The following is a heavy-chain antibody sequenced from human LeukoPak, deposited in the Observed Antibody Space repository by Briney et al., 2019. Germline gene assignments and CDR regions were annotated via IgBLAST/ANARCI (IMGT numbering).Heavy chain of an antibody. CDR2: ISGYNGNT. D-gene: IGHD2/OR15-2a*01. CDR1: GYTFTNYG. V-gene: IGHV1-18*01. Sequence: ASVKVSCKASGYTFTNYGISWVRQAPGQGFEWMGWISGYNGNTNYAQNLQGRVTMTTDTSTSTAYMELRSLRSDDTAVYYCARASVYYSDIWGQGQWSPSLQ. J-gene: IGHJ3*02. CDR3: ARASVYYSDI.